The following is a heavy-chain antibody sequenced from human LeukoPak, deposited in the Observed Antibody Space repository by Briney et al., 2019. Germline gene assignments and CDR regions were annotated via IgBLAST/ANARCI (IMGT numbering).Heavy chain of an antibody. V-gene: IGHV4-39*07. D-gene: IGHD2-15*01. CDR2: IYYTGST. CDR3: ARAFPAYCSGGSCPDLDY. J-gene: IGHJ4*02. CDR1: GGSISSSDYY. Sequence: SETLSLTCTVSGGSISSSDYYWGWIRQPPGKGLEWIGCIYYTGSTYYTPSLKSRVTMSVDTSKNQFSLILSSVTAADTAVYYCARAFPAYCSGGSCPDLDYWGQGTLVTVSS.